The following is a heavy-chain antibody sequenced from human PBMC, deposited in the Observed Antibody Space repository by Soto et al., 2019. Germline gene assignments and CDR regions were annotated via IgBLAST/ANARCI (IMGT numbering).Heavy chain of an antibody. D-gene: IGHD6-13*01. Sequence: GGSLRLSCAASGFTFSDYYMSWIRQAPGKGLEWVSYISSSGSTIYYADSVKGRFTISRDNAKNSLYLQMNSLRAEDAAVYSCARGWYSSGWYESWFDPWGQGTLVTVSS. CDR1: GFTFSDYY. V-gene: IGHV3-11*01. CDR3: ARGWYSSGWYESWFDP. J-gene: IGHJ5*02. CDR2: ISSSGSTI.